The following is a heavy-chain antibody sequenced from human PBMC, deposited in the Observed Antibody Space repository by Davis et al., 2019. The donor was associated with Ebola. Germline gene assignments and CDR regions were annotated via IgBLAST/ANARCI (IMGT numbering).Heavy chain of an antibody. CDR1: GFTFSSYS. CDR2: ISSSSSYI. CDR3: ARATTVTVIYYYYYGMDV. V-gene: IGHV3-21*01. J-gene: IGHJ6*02. D-gene: IGHD4-17*01. Sequence: GGSLRLSCAASGFTFSSYSMNWVRQAPGKGLEWVSSISSSSSYIYYADSVKGRFTISRDNAKNSLYLQMNSLRAEDTAVYYCARATTVTVIYYYYYGMDVWGQGTTVTVSS.